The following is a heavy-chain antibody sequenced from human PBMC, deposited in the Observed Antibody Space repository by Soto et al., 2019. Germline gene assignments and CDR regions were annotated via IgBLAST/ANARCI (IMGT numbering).Heavy chain of an antibody. CDR2: IYWDDDK. CDR3: AHRLEYSGNWEAGWFDP. D-gene: IGHD1-26*01. V-gene: IGHV2-5*02. Sequence: QITLKESGPTLVKPTQTLTLTCTFSGFSLTTSGVGVGWIRQPPGKALEYLALIYWDDDKRYSPSLRNRLSVTKDTSKNQVVLTMTNMDPVDTATYYCAHRLEYSGNWEAGWFDPWGQGTLVTVSS. CDR1: GFSLTTSGVG. J-gene: IGHJ5*02.